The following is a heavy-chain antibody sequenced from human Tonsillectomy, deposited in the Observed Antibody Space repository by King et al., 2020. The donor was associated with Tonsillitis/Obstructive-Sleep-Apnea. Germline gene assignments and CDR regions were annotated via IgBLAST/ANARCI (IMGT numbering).Heavy chain of an antibody. CDR2: NNPNSGGT. V-gene: IGHV1-2*02. Sequence: VQLVESGAEVKKPGASVKVSCKASGYTFTGYYIHWVRQAPGQGLEWMGWNNPNSGGTNYAQKFQGRVTMTRDTSISTAYMELSRLRSDDTAVYYCARRYSSGWYADCGCDYWGQGTLVTVSS. CDR3: ARRYSSGWYADCGCDY. D-gene: IGHD6-19*01. CDR1: GYTFTGYY. J-gene: IGHJ4*02.